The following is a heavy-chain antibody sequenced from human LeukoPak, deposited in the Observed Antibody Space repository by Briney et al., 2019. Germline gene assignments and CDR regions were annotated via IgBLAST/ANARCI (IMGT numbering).Heavy chain of an antibody. V-gene: IGHV3-30*09. J-gene: IGHJ5*02. CDR3: VRVSGFCTNGVCPSFDP. Sequence: GGSLRLSCAASGFTFTNYAMNWVGQAPGRGLEWVATASYDGTDTSYADSVKGRFAIFRDNSKNTLYLQMNSLRTEDTAVYYCVRVSGFCTNGVCPSFDPWGQGTLVTVSS. D-gene: IGHD2-8*01. CDR2: ASYDGTDT. CDR1: GFTFTNYA.